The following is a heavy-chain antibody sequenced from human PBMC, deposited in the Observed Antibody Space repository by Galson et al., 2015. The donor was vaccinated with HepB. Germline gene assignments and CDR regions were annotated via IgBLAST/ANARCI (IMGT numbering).Heavy chain of an antibody. D-gene: IGHD3-16*01. J-gene: IGHJ6*02. V-gene: IGHV3-23*01. CDR1: GFPFSIYA. CDR3: AKSLGTGAARGLDV. CDR2: ISGGGDGT. Sequence: SLRLSCAASGFPFSIYAISWVRQAPGKGLEWVSTISGGGDGTYYADSVKGRFTVSRDNAKNTLSLQMNSLRDEDTAVYYCAKSLGTGAARGLDVWGQGTTVTVSS.